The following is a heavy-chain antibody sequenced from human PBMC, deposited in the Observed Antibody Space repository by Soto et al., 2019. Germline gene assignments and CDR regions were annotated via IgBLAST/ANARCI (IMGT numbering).Heavy chain of an antibody. CDR2: IYDSGST. V-gene: IGHV4-30-2*05. Sequence: SETLSLTCAVSGGSISSGGYSWSWIRQPPGKGLVWIGYIYDSGSTYYNPSLKSRVTISVDTSKNHFSLELSSVTAADTAVYYCARDSMVRGLNYYYYGMDVWGQGTTVTVSS. D-gene: IGHD3-10*01. CDR1: GGSISSGGYS. CDR3: ARDSMVRGLNYYYYGMDV. J-gene: IGHJ6*02.